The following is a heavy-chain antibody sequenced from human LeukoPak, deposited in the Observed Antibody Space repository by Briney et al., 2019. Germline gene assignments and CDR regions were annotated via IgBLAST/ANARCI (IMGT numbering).Heavy chain of an antibody. Sequence: GGSLRLTCAASGFIFSDHYRDWLRQPPGKGLEWVGRTSNKANSYTTEYAASVKGRFSISRDDSQNSLYLHMNSLQTDDTAVYFCARSGSYEAFDYWGKGTLVAVSS. CDR3: ARSGSYEAFDY. J-gene: IGHJ4*02. D-gene: IGHD3-22*01. CDR1: GFIFSDHY. V-gene: IGHV3-72*01. CDR2: TSNKANSYTT.